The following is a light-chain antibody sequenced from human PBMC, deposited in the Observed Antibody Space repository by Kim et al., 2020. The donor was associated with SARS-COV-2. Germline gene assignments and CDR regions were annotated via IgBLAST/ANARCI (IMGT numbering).Light chain of an antibody. CDR3: QQRTNWPPIT. J-gene: IGKJ5*01. Sequence: SPGERATLPCGASQSVSNYLAWYQQKPGQAPRLLIDEASNRAAGIPARFSGSGSGTDFTLTISSLEPEDFAVYYCQQRTNWPPITFGQGTRLEIK. CDR1: QSVSNY. V-gene: IGKV3-11*01. CDR2: EAS.